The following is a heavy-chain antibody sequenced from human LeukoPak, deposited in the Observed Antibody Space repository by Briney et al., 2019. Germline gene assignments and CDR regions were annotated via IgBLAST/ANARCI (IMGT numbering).Heavy chain of an antibody. CDR3: ARGPYSYDSSGAFDI. CDR1: GGSISSYY. CDR2: IYISGST. Sequence: SETLSLTCTVSGGSISSYYWGWIRQPAGKGLEGIGRIYISGSTNYNPSLKSRVTMSVDTSKNQFSLKLSSVTAADTAVYFCARGPYSYDSSGAFDIWGQGTMVTVSS. D-gene: IGHD3-22*01. V-gene: IGHV4-4*07. J-gene: IGHJ3*02.